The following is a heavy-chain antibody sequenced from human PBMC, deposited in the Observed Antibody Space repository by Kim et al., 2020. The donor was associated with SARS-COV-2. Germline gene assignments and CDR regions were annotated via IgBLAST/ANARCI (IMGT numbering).Heavy chain of an antibody. CDR2: ISAYNGNT. J-gene: IGHJ4*02. D-gene: IGHD3-10*01. CDR1: GYTFTSYG. Sequence: ASVKVSCKASGYTFTSYGISWVRQAPGQGLEWMGLISAYNGNTNYAQKLQVRVTMTTETSTSTAYMGLRSLRSDDTVLYYCARESLLWFGELSCFDYWGQGTLVTVSS. CDR3: ARESLLWFGELSCFDY. V-gene: IGHV1-18*04.